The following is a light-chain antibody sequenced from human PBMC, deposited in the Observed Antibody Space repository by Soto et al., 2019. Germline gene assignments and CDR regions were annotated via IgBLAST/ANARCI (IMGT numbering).Light chain of an antibody. CDR1: QSVSSS. CDR2: GAS. Sequence: EIVLTQSPGTLSLSPGERATLSCRASQSVSSSLAWYQQKPGQAPRLLIYGASSRATGIPDRFSGGGSGTDFTLTISRLEPEDCAVYYCQQYGSSRRTFGQGTKLEIK. CDR3: QQYGSSRRT. J-gene: IGKJ2*01. V-gene: IGKV3-20*01.